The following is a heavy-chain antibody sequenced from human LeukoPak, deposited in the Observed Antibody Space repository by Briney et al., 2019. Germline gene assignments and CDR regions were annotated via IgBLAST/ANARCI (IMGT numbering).Heavy chain of an antibody. Sequence: PGRSLRLSCAASGFTFSSYGMHWVRQAPGKGLEWVAVIWYDGSNKYYADSVKGRFTISRDNSKNTLYLQMNSLIAEDTAVYYCAKDGPDYYDRAFDIWGQGTMVTVSS. J-gene: IGHJ3*02. CDR1: GFTFSSYG. CDR3: AKDGPDYYDRAFDI. D-gene: IGHD3-22*01. CDR2: IWYDGSNK. V-gene: IGHV3-33*06.